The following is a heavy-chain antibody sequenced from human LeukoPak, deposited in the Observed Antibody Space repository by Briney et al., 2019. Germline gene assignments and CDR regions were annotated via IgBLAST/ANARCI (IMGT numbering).Heavy chain of an antibody. Sequence: SETLSLACAVYARFLSPYYWSWIRQPPGKGLEWIGEINHSGSTNYNPSLKSRVTISVDTSKNQFSLRLSSVTAADTAVYYCARGGFYCGGDCYVDYWGQGTLVTVSS. CDR2: INHSGST. CDR3: ARGGFYCGGDCYVDY. CDR1: ARFLSPYY. J-gene: IGHJ4*02. V-gene: IGHV4-34*01. D-gene: IGHD2-21*02.